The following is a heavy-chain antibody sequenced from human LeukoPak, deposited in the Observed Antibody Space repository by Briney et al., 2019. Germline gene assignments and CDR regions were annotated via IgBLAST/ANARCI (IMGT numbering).Heavy chain of an antibody. J-gene: IGHJ4*02. D-gene: IGHD3-3*01. CDR2: ISGSGGST. CDR3: AKDRSVLRFLEWLVPPTFDY. Sequence: PGGSLRLSCAASGFTFSSYGMGWVRQAPGKGLEWVSAISGSGGSTYYADSVKGRFTTSRDNSKNTLHLQMNSLRAEDTAVYYCAKDRSVLRFLEWLVPPTFDYWGQGTLVTVSS. V-gene: IGHV3-23*01. CDR1: GFTFSSYG.